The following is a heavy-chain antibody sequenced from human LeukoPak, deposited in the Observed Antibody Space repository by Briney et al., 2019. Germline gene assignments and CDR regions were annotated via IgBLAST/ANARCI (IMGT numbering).Heavy chain of an antibody. D-gene: IGHD2-2*01. CDR3: ARDPDIVVVPAAKSYYGMDV. J-gene: IGHJ6*04. Sequence: SVKVSCKASGGTFSSYAIGWVRQAPGQGLEWMGGIIPIFGTANYAQKFQGRVTITADESTSTAYMELSSLRSEDTAVYYCARDPDIVVVPAAKSYYGMDVWGKGTTVTVSS. CDR1: GGTFSSYA. V-gene: IGHV1-69*01. CDR2: IIPIFGTA.